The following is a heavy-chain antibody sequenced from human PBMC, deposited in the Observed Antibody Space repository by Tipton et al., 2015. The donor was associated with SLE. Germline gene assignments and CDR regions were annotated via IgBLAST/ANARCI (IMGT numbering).Heavy chain of an antibody. D-gene: IGHD2-21*01. CDR2: IYYSGGT. CDR1: GGSISSYY. V-gene: IGHV4-59*08. J-gene: IGHJ3*02. Sequence: TLSLTCTVSGGSISSYYWSWIRQPPGKGLEWIGYIYYSGGTNYNPSLKSRVTISVDTSKNQFSLKLSSVTAADTAVYYCARYRVCGGDCYYAFDIWGQGTMVTVSS. CDR3: ARYRVCGGDCYYAFDI.